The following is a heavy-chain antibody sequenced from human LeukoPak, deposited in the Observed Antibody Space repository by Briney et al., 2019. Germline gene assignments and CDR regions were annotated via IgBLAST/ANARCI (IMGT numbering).Heavy chain of an antibody. J-gene: IGHJ4*02. CDR2: ISAYNGNT. Sequence: ASVKVSCKASGYTFTIYGIGWVRQAPGQGLEWMGWISAYNGNTNYAQKLQGRVTMTTDTSTSTAYMELRSLRSDDTAVYYCARGYCSGGSCLKTDYWGQGTLVTVSS. CDR3: ARGYCSGGSCLKTDY. V-gene: IGHV1-18*01. D-gene: IGHD2-15*01. CDR1: GYTFTIYG.